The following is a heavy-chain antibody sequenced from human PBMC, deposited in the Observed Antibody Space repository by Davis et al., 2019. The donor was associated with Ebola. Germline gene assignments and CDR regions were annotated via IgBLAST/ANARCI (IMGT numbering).Heavy chain of an antibody. J-gene: IGHJ5*02. V-gene: IGHV4-34*01. CDR1: GGSFSGYY. D-gene: IGHD3-22*01. Sequence: SETLSLTCAVYGGSFSGYYWRWIRHPPGNGLGWIGEINHSGSTNYNPSLKSRVTISVDTSKNQFSLKLSSVAAADTAVYYCARQSFGGYYYRWFDPWGQGTLVTVSS. CDR2: INHSGST. CDR3: ARQSFGGYYYRWFDP.